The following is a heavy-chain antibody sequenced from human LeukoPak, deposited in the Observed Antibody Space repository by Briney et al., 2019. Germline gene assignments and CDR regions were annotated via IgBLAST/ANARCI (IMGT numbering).Heavy chain of an antibody. CDR1: GAAIDSYF. V-gene: IGHV4-59*13. CDR2: MYTSGPA. D-gene: IGHD3-3*01. CDR3: AALHYTTAWGEY. J-gene: IGHJ4*02. Sequence: SETLSLTCTLTGAAIDSYFWTSLSQPRGKRPEWIGYMYTSGPANYNPSLKGRVTISGDTSTNVFSLNVMSVTAADTAIYYCAALHYTTAWGEYWGQGTLVTVSS.